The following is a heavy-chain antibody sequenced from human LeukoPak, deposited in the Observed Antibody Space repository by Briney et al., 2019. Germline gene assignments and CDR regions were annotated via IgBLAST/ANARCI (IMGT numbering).Heavy chain of an antibody. CDR2: IYNAGDR. CDR3: VTRSGSYYY. D-gene: IGHD1-26*01. V-gene: IGHV3-53*01. J-gene: IGHJ4*02. CDR1: GFTVSSNY. Sequence: GGSLRLSCAASGFTVSSNYMSWVRQAPGKGLEWVSVIYNAGDRYFADSVKGRFTISRDSSKNTLYLQVNSLRAEDTAVYYCVTRSGSYYYWGQGILVTVSS.